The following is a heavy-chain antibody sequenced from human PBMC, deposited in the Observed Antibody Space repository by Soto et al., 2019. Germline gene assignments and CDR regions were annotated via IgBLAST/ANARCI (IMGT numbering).Heavy chain of an antibody. Sequence: GESLKISCKGSGYSFTSYWIGWVRQMPGKGLEWMGIIYPGDSDTRYSQSFQGQVTISADKSISTAYLQWSSLKASDTAMYYCARHSYGSGSYFDYYYYGMDVWGQGTTVTVSS. V-gene: IGHV5-51*01. CDR1: GYSFTSYW. D-gene: IGHD3-10*01. CDR3: ARHSYGSGSYFDYYYYGMDV. CDR2: IYPGDSDT. J-gene: IGHJ6*02.